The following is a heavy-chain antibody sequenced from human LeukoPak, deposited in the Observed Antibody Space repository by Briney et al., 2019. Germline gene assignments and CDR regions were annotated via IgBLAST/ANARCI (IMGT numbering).Heavy chain of an antibody. CDR1: GFPFSSHA. CDR2: INTGGGGT. CDR3: ARGAGGSYSYYFDS. J-gene: IGHJ4*02. V-gene: IGHV3-23*01. Sequence: GGSLRLSCAASGFPFSSHAMSWVCQAPGKGLEWVSTINTGGGGTYYADSVKGRFTISRDNSKNTLYLQMNSLRAEDTAVYYCARGAGGSYSYYFDSWGQGTLVTVSS. D-gene: IGHD1-26*01.